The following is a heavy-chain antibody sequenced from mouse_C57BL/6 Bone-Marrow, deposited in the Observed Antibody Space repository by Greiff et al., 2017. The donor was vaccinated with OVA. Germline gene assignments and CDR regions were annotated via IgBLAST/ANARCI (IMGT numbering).Heavy chain of an antibody. V-gene: IGHV1-77*01. CDR1: GYTFTDYY. J-gene: IGHJ4*01. D-gene: IGHD2-4*01. Sequence: VQLQESGAELVKPGASVKISCKASGYTFTDYYINWVKQRPGQGLEWIGKIGPGSGSTYYNEKFKGKATLTADKSSSTAYMQLSSLTSEDSAVYFCARSTMITTWDFYAMDYWGQGTSVTVSS. CDR3: ARSTMITTWDFYAMDY. CDR2: IGPGSGST.